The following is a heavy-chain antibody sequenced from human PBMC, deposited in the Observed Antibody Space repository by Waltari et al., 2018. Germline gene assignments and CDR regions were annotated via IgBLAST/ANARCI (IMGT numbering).Heavy chain of an antibody. Sequence: QVQLVQSGAEVKKPGASVKVSCKASGYTFTGYYMHWVRQAPGQGLEWMGWINPNSGGTNYAQKFQGRVNMTRDTSISTAYMELSRLRSDDTAVYYCAREGCSSTSCYTYFDYWGQGTLVTVSS. J-gene: IGHJ4*02. CDR2: INPNSGGT. D-gene: IGHD2-2*02. V-gene: IGHV1-2*02. CDR3: AREGCSSTSCYTYFDY. CDR1: GYTFTGYY.